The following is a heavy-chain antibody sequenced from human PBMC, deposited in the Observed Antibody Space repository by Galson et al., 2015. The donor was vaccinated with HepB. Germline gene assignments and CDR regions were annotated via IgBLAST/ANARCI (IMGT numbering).Heavy chain of an antibody. J-gene: IGHJ4*02. D-gene: IGHD6-19*01. CDR2: ISGSSSST. Sequence: SLRLSCAVSGFSFSDYAMSWVRQAPGKGLEWVSAISGSSSSTYYADSVKGRFTISRDNSKNTLYLQMNSLKREDTAVYYCAKNGHGSGWYPTFYFDYWGQGTLVTGSS. CDR3: AKNGHGSGWYPTFYFDY. V-gene: IGHV3-23*01. CDR1: GFSFSDYA.